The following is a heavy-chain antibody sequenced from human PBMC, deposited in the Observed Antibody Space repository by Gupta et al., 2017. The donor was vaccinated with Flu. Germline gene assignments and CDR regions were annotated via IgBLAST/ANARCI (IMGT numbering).Heavy chain of an antibody. CDR2: IKSKTDGGTT. J-gene: IGHJ4*02. CDR1: GFTFSNAW. CDR3: IPNYYDYVWGSGDY. Sequence: EVQLVESGGGLVKPGGSLRLSCAASGFTFSNAWMSWVRQAPGKGLEWVGRIKSKTDGGTTDYAAPVKGRFTISRDDSKNTLYLQMNSLKTEDTAVYYCIPNYYDYVWGSGDYWGQGTLVTVSS. V-gene: IGHV3-15*01. D-gene: IGHD3-16*01.